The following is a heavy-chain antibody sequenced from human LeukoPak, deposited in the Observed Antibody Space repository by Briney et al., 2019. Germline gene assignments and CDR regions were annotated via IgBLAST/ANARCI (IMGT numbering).Heavy chain of an antibody. J-gene: IGHJ5*02. Sequence: ASVKVSCKASGYTFTSYYMHWVRQAPGQGLEWMGIINPSGGSTSYAQKFQDRVTMTRDTSTSTVYMELSSLRSEDTAVYYCARELSGYYDFWSGPTGWFDPWGQGTLVTVSS. CDR2: INPSGGST. D-gene: IGHD3-3*01. V-gene: IGHV1-46*01. CDR3: ARELSGYYDFWSGPTGWFDP. CDR1: GYTFTSYY.